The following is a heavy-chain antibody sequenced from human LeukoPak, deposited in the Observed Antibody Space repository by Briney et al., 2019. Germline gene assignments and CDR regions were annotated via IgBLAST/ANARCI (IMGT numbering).Heavy chain of an antibody. CDR2: IYYSGST. V-gene: IGHV4-59*01. CDR3: ARGRFQCDL. CDR1: NGSINTYY. Sequence: PSETLSLTCTVSNGSINTYYWSWIRQPPGKGLEWIGYIYYSGSTNYNPSLKSRVTMSVDTSKHQFSLRLSSVTAADTAVYYCARGRFQCDLWGQGTMVTVSS. J-gene: IGHJ3*01. D-gene: IGHD3-3*01.